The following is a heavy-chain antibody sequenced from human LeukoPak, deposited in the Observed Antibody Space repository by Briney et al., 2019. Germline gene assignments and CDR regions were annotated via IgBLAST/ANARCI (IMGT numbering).Heavy chain of an antibody. Sequence: SETLSLTCTVSGGSISSGGYSWSWIRQHPGKGLEWIGYIYYSGSTYYNPSLKSRVTISVATSKNQFSLKLSSVTAADTAVYYCARGVGVRGPSRSFDYWGQGTLVTVSS. CDR1: GGSISSGGYS. J-gene: IGHJ4*02. CDR2: IYYSGST. CDR3: ARGVGVRGPSRSFDY. D-gene: IGHD3-10*01. V-gene: IGHV4-31*03.